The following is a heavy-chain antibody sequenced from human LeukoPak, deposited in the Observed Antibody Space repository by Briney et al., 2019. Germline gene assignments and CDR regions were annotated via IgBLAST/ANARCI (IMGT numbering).Heavy chain of an antibody. CDR3: AKQGALRQDYYMDV. CDR2: IIPIFGTP. V-gene: IGHV1-69*06. CDR1: GASFSSYA. J-gene: IGHJ6*03. Sequence: GASVKVSCKASGASFSSYAISWVRQAPGQGLEWMGRIIPIFGTPNYAQRFQGRVTITADIVSSTAYMEVNNLTSEDTAVYFCAKQGALRQDYYMDVWGNGTTATVSS.